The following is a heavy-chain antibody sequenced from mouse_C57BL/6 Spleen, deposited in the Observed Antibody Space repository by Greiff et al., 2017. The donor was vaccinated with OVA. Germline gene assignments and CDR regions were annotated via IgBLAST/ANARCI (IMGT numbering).Heavy chain of an antibody. CDR2: INPNNGGT. J-gene: IGHJ3*01. D-gene: IGHD1-1*01. CDR1: GYTFTDYY. CDR3: ARSNYYGSRPFAD. Sequence: VQLKQSGPELVKPGASVKISCKASGYTFTDYYMNWVKQSHGKSLEWIGDINPNNGGTSYNQKFKGKATLTVDKSSSTAYMELRSLTSEDSAVYYCARSNYYGSRPFADWGQGTLVTVSA. V-gene: IGHV1-26*01.